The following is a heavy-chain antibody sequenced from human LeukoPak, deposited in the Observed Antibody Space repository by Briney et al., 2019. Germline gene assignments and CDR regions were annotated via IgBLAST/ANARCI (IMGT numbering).Heavy chain of an antibody. D-gene: IGHD1-26*01. CDR1: GLTVSINY. V-gene: IGHV3-66*01. Sequence: SGGSLTLSCAVSGLTVSINYMNWVPQAPGKGREWGSGIHSGRSTYYADSVQGRFTISRDNSKNTLYLKMNSLRAEDTAVYYCARELWELLDYYYYYMDVWGKGTTVTISS. J-gene: IGHJ6*03. CDR3: ARELWELLDYYYYYMDV. CDR2: IHSGRST.